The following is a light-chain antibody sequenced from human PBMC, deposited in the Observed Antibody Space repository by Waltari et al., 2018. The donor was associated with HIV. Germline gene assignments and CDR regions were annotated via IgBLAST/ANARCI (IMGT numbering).Light chain of an antibody. J-gene: IGLJ3*02. V-gene: IGLV1-51*01. Sequence: QSVLTQPPSISAPPGQTVTISCSGISSHIGNNVVTWYTFVPETPPKLLVYDNNKRPSGIPDRFSASQSGTSATLVIAGLQAGDEADYFCGTWDTGLSVLVFGGGTKLTVL. CDR1: SSHIGNNV. CDR3: GTWDTGLSVLV. CDR2: DNN.